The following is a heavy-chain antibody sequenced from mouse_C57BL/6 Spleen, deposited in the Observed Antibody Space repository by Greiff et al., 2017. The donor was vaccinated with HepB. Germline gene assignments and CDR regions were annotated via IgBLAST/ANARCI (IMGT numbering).Heavy chain of an antibody. Sequence: EVKLMESGEGLVKPGGSVKLSCTASGFTFSSYAMSWVRQTPEKRLEWVAYISTSGDYIYYTDTVKGRVTITRDNAWNTLYLQMSSLKSEDTAMYYCTRGDNIGGYFDYWGQGTTLTVSS. J-gene: IGHJ2*01. CDR3: TRGDNIGGYFDY. V-gene: IGHV5-9-1*02. CDR2: ISTSGDYI. CDR1: GFTFSSYA. D-gene: IGHD1-3*01.